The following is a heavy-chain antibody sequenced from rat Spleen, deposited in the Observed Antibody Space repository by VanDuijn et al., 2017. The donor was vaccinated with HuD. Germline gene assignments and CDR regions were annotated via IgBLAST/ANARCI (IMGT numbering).Heavy chain of an antibody. CDR3: ARHVSYCPDA. D-gene: IGHD1-1*01. CDR1: GFTFNNYW. CDR2: LSYDGHTT. V-gene: IGHV5-31*01. Sequence: EVQLVESGGGLVHPGRSLKLSCVASGFTFNNYWMTWIRQAPGKGLEWVATLSYDGHTTYYRDSVKGRFTISRDIAKSTLYLQMDSLRSEDTATYYCARHVSYCPDAWGQGVSVTVSS. J-gene: IGHJ4*01.